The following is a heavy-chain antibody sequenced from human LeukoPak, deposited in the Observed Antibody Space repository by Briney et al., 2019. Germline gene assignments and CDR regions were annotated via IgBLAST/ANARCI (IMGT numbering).Heavy chain of an antibody. CDR1: GFTFSIYW. CDR3: ARIPMWEQTAN. V-gene: IGHV3-7*01. Sequence: PGGSLRLSCAASGFTFSIYWLSWVRQAPGKGLEWVANIKQDGSDKYYVDSVRGRFTISRDNAKNSLYLQMNSLRAEDTAVYYCARIPMWEQTANWGQGTLVTVSS. D-gene: IGHD1-26*01. CDR2: IKQDGSDK. J-gene: IGHJ4*02.